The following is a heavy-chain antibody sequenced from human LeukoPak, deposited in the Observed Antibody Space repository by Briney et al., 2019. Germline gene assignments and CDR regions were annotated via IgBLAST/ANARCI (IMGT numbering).Heavy chain of an antibody. D-gene: IGHD6-13*01. Sequence: SETLSLTRTVSGGSISSSTYYWGWIRQPPGKGLEWIGSNSGRTYYNPSLKSRVTMSVDTSKNQFSLRLSSVNAADTAVYYCARDILATSIAAPYYWGQGTLVTVSS. CDR3: ARDILATSIAAPYY. CDR1: GGSISSSTYY. J-gene: IGHJ4*02. V-gene: IGHV4-39*07. CDR2: NSGRT.